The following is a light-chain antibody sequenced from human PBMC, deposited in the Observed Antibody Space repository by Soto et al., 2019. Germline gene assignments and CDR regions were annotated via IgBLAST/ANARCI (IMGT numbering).Light chain of an antibody. CDR3: QHYGQWEVYT. CDR1: QDINNY. Sequence: DIQLTQSPSSLSAFVGDRVTITCQASQDINNYLNWYQQKPGKAPKLLIYDASNLKTGVPSRFSGSASGTDFTFTISSLQPEDIATYYCQHYGQWEVYTFGQGTKLEIK. CDR2: DAS. J-gene: IGKJ2*01. V-gene: IGKV1-33*01.